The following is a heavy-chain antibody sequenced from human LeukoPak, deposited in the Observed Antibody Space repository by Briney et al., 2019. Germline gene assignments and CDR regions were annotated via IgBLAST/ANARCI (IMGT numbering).Heavy chain of an antibody. CDR2: IYPGDSDT. J-gene: IGHJ6*02. Sequence: GESLKISCKGSGYSFTSYWIGWVRQMPGKGLEWMGIIYPGDSDTRYSPSFQGQVTISADKSISTAYLQWSSLKASDTAMYYCARQAANYYDSSGYHFYYGMDVWGQGTTVTVSS. D-gene: IGHD3-22*01. V-gene: IGHV5-51*01. CDR3: ARQAANYYDSSGYHFYYGMDV. CDR1: GYSFTSYW.